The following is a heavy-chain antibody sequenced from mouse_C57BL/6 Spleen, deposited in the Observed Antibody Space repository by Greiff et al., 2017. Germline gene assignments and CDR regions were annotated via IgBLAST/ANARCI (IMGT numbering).Heavy chain of an antibody. J-gene: IGHJ2*01. D-gene: IGHD1-1*01. CDR2: IDPSDSYT. V-gene: IGHV1-50*01. CDR1: GYTFTSYW. CDR3: ARGGYYGSSYYFDY. Sequence: QVQLQQPGAELVKPGASVKLSCKASGYTFTSYWMQWVKQRPGQGLEWIGKIDPSDSYTNYNQKFKGKATLTVDTSSSTAYMQLSSLTSEDSAVYYCARGGYYGSSYYFDYWGQGTTLTVSS.